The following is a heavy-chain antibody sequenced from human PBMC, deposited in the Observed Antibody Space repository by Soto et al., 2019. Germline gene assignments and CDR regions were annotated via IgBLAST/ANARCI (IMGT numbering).Heavy chain of an antibody. D-gene: IGHD6-19*01. CDR3: ARILAGAVIDPFDY. V-gene: IGHV3-23*01. CDR1: GFTFSNYA. Sequence: EVQLLESEGGLVQPGGSLRLSCAASGFTFSNYAMSWVRQPPGKGLEWVSSISDSGSSTYYTDSVNGRFTISRDSSKNTLYLRLNGLRAEDTAVYYCARILAGAVIDPFDYWGQGTLVTV. CDR2: ISDSGSST. J-gene: IGHJ4*02.